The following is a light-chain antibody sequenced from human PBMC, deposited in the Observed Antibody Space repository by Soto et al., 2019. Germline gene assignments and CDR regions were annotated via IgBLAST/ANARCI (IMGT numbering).Light chain of an antibody. J-gene: IGKJ2*01. CDR2: GAS. CDR1: QSVSSN. CDR3: QQSNKWPYT. V-gene: IGKV3-15*01. Sequence: EIVMTQSPATLSVSPGERATLSCRASQSVSSNLAWYQQKPGQAPRLLFYGASTRATSIPARFSGTGSGTDFTLTISSLQSEDFAVYYCQQSNKWPYTFGQGTKLEIK.